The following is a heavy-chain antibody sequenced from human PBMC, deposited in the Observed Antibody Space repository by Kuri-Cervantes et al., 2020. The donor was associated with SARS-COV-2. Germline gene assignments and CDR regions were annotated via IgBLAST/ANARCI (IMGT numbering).Heavy chain of an antibody. Sequence: GESLKISCAASGFTFSGSATHWVRQAPGKGLEWVGFIRSKAYGGTTEYAASVKGRFTISRDDSKSIAYLQMNSLKTEDTAVYYCTRAFSSGWYYYADYWGQGTLVTVSS. CDR1: GFTFSGSA. CDR3: TRAFSSGWYYYADY. D-gene: IGHD6-19*01. CDR2: IRSKAYGGTT. J-gene: IGHJ4*02. V-gene: IGHV3-49*04.